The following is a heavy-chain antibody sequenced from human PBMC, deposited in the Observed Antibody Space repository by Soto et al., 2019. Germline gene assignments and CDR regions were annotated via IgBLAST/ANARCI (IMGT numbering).Heavy chain of an antibody. V-gene: IGHV1-2*04. CDR2: INPNSGGT. Sequence: ASVKVSCKASGYTFTGYYMHWVRQAPGQGLEWMGWINPNSGGTNYAQKFQGWVTMTRDTSISTAYMELSRLRSDDTAVYYCARAGDMIARRDAFDIWGQGTMVTVSS. D-gene: IGHD3-22*01. J-gene: IGHJ3*02. CDR3: ARAGDMIARRDAFDI. CDR1: GYTFTGYY.